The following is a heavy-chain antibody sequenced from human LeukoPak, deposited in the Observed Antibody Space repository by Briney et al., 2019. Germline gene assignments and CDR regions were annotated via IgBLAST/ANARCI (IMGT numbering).Heavy chain of an antibody. CDR1: EYTFTTYY. J-gene: IGHJ4*02. D-gene: IGHD3-22*01. CDR2: INPSGGST. V-gene: IGHV1-46*04. Sequence: ASVKVSCKASEYTFTTYYIHWVRQAPGQGLEWMGIINPSGGSTTYAQKLQGRVTMTRDTSTSTVYMELSSLRSEDTAVYYCARSGSGYCYPPYDYWGQGTLVTVSS. CDR3: ARSGSGYCYPPYDY.